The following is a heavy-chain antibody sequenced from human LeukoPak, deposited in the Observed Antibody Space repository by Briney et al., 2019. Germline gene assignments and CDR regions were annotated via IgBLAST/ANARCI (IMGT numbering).Heavy chain of an antibody. CDR1: GFTFSNAW. V-gene: IGHV3-15*01. CDR3: TAVGYYDSSYTCY. CDR2: IKSKTDGGTT. J-gene: IGHJ4*02. D-gene: IGHD3-22*01. Sequence: GGSLRLSCAASGFTFSNAWMSWVRQAPGKGLEWVGRIKSKTDGGTTDYAAPVKRRFTISRDDSKNTLYLQMNSLKTEDTAVYYCTAVGYYDSSYTCYWGQGTLVTVSS.